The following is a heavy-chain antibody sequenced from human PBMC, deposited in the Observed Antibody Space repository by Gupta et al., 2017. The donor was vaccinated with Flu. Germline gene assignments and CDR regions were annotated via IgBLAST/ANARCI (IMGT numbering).Heavy chain of an antibody. D-gene: IGHD3-10*02. CDR3: EREGTTMSKYYMDG. CDR2: IITMYNEQ. V-gene: IGHV1-69*06. CDR1: GGTFSDDA. Sequence: GGTFSDDASSWVGKAPGQGLEWMGGIITMYNEQNYEPKCRGRVTITADKSTSTAYMALSSLRSEDTAVYYCEREGTTMSKYYMDGGGRGTTVTVSS. J-gene: IGHJ6*03.